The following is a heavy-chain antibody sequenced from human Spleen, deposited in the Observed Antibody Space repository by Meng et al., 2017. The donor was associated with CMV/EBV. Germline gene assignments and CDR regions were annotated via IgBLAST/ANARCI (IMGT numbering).Heavy chain of an antibody. CDR1: GSVSSGSYS. CDR3: ALYCSSTSCRNWFDP. CDR2: IYYSGST. V-gene: IGHV4-61*01. J-gene: IGHJ5*02. D-gene: IGHD2-2*01. Sequence: GSVSSGSYSWSWIRQPPGKGLEWIGYIYYSGSTNYNPSLKSRVTISVDTSKNQFSLKLSSVTAADTAVYYCALYCSSTSCRNWFDPWGQGTLVTVSS.